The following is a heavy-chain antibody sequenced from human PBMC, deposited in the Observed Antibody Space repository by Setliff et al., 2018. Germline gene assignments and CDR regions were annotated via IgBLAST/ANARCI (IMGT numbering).Heavy chain of an antibody. Sequence: GGSLRLSCAASGFTFSDYYMSWIRQAPGKGLEWVSYISSSGGTIYYADSVKGRFTISRDNAKNSLYLQMNSLRAEDTAVYYCARGDRWGYSYGPYYYGMDVWGQGTTVTVS. J-gene: IGHJ6*02. CDR3: ARGDRWGYSYGPYYYGMDV. V-gene: IGHV3-11*04. CDR1: GFTFSDYY. D-gene: IGHD5-18*01. CDR2: ISSSGGTI.